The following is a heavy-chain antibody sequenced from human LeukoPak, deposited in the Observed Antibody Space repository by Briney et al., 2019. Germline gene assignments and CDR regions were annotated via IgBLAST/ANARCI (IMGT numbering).Heavy chain of an antibody. CDR3: AKNRQSASSDFDY. V-gene: IGHV3-21*01. CDR1: GFTFSIYG. D-gene: IGHD6-6*01. Sequence: PGGSLRLSCAASGFTFSIYGMNWVRQAPGKGLEWVSSISSSSSYMFYADSLKGRFTISRDNAKNTLYLQMNSLRAEDTAVYYCAKNRQSASSDFDYWGQGTLVTASS. J-gene: IGHJ4*02. CDR2: ISSSSSYM.